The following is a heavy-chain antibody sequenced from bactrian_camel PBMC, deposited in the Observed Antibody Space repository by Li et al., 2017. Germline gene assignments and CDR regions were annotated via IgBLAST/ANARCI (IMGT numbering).Heavy chain of an antibody. V-gene: IGHV3S55*01. J-gene: IGHJ4*01. D-gene: IGHD1*01. Sequence: HVQLVESGGGSVQAGGSLRLSCLALYFPCDTNNRMGWFRQVPGKEREGVAAISTGGLTYYAGSVKGRFTISRDNAKNTLYLQMSSLKPEDTAMYYCAADELNHGLAWRGYTYWSQGTQVTVS. CDR2: ISTGGLT. CDR1: YFPCDTNNR. CDR3: AADELNHGLAWRGYTY.